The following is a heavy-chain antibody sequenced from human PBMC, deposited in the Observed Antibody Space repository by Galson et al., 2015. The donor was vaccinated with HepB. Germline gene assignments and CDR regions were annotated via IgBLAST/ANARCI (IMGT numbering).Heavy chain of an antibody. CDR1: GGSFSGYY. D-gene: IGHD5-12*01. CDR2: INHSGST. CDR3: ARGGVKAGRYSGYVLGY. Sequence: SETLSLTCAVYGGSFSGYYWSWMRQPPGKGLERIGEINHSGSTNYNPSLKSRVTISVDTSKNQFSLKLSSVTAADTAVYYCARGGVKAGRYSGYVLGYWGQGTLVTVSS. V-gene: IGHV4-34*01. J-gene: IGHJ4*02.